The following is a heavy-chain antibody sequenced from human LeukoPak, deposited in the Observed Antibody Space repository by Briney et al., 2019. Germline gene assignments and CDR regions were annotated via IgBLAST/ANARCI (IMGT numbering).Heavy chain of an antibody. D-gene: IGHD3-16*02. CDR3: ARVNRGDAFDI. CDR2: IWYDGRNK. V-gene: IGHV3-33*01. CDR1: GFTFSSYG. Sequence: GRPLRLSCAASGFTFSSYGMHWVRQAPGKGLEWVAVIWYDGRNKFYADSLKGRFTISRDNSKNTLLLQMNSLRAEDTAVYYCARVNRGDAFDIWGQGTLVTVSS. J-gene: IGHJ3*02.